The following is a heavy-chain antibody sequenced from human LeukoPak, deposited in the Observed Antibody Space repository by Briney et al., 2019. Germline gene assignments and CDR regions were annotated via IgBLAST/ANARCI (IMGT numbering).Heavy chain of an antibody. D-gene: IGHD4-23*01. V-gene: IGHV3-74*01. CDR1: GFTFSTYW. J-gene: IGHJ4*02. Sequence: GGSLRLSCAASGFTFSTYWMHWVRQAPGKGLVWVSRINSDGSTTSYADSVKGRFTISRDNAKNTLYLQMDSLRAEDTAVYYCARVYGGNTPFDYRGQGTLVTVSS. CDR2: INSDGSTT. CDR3: ARVYGGNTPFDY.